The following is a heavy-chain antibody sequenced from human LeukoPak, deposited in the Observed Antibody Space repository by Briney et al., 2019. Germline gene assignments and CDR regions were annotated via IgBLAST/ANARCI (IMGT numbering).Heavy chain of an antibody. CDR3: ASTLTDSSGYYGMGMGAFDI. J-gene: IGHJ3*02. D-gene: IGHD3-22*01. V-gene: IGHV1-18*01. Sequence: GASVKVSCKASGYTFTSYGISWVRQAPGQGLEWMGWISAYNGNTNYAQKLQGRVTMTTDTSTSTAYMELRSLRSDDTAVYYCASTLTDSSGYYGMGMGAFDIWGQGTMVTVSS. CDR2: ISAYNGNT. CDR1: GYTFTSYG.